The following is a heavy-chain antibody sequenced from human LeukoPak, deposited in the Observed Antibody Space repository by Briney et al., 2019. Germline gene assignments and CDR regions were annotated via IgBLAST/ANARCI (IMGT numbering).Heavy chain of an antibody. CDR2: IIPFFGAT. J-gene: IGHJ6*03. V-gene: IGHV1-69*05. D-gene: IGHD4-11*01. CDR3: ACSSNDYSNYVQYYVHYYYMAV. Sequence: SVKVSCKASGGTFSKYALSWVRQAPGQGLEWMGGIIPFFGATNYAQKFQGRVTITTDESTNTAYMELSSLTSEDTAVYYCACSSNDYSNYVQYYVHYYYMAVWGKGATVTVSS. CDR1: GGTFSKYA.